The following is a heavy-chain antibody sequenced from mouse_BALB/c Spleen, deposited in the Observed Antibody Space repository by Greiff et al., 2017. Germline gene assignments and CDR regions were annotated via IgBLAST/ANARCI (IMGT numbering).Heavy chain of an antibody. CDR3: TRQGENYGYYFDY. CDR2: IYPSDSYT. D-gene: IGHD1-2*01. J-gene: IGHJ2*01. Sequence: VQLQQSGAELVRPGASVKLSCKASGYTFTSYWINWVKQRPGQGLEWIGNIYPSDSYTNYNQKFKDKATLTVDKSSSTAYMQLSSPTSEDSAVYYCTRQGENYGYYFDYWGQGTTLTVSS. V-gene: IGHV1-69*02. CDR1: GYTFTSYW.